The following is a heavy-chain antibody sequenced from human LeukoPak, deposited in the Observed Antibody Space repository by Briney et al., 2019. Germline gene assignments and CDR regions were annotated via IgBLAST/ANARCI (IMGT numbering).Heavy chain of an antibody. J-gene: IGHJ4*02. CDR2: ISAYNGNT. D-gene: IGHD6-13*01. CDR3: ATEIFLRVRTAQQLVPFDY. CDR1: GYTFTSYG. Sequence: ASVKVSCKASGYTFTSYGISWVRQAPGQGLEWMGWISAYNGNTNYAQKLQGRVTMTEDTSTDTAYMELSSLRSEDTAVYYCATEIFLRVRTAQQLVPFDYWGQGTLVTVSS. V-gene: IGHV1-18*01.